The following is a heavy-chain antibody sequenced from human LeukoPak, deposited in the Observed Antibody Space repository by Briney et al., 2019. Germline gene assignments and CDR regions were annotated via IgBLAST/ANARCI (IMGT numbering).Heavy chain of an antibody. CDR2: IRTKPNTYAT. Sequence: GGSLRLSCAASGFTFSDSTIHWVRQASGKGLEWVGRIRTKPNTYATAYAASVKGRFTISRDDSKNTAYLQMNSLKTDDTAVYYCTRHTERNSDWGQGTLVTVSP. CDR1: GFTFSDST. CDR3: TRHTERNSD. J-gene: IGHJ4*02. D-gene: IGHD2/OR15-2a*01. V-gene: IGHV3-73*01.